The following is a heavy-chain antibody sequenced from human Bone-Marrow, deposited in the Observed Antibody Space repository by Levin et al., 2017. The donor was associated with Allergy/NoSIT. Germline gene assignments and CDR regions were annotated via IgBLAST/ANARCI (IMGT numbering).Heavy chain of an antibody. CDR2: IWYDGSKK. Sequence: GGSLRLSCAESGFIFTTNGIHWVRQAPGKGLEWVAVIWYDGSKKYYADSVKGRFSISRDNSNKTVYLQMNSLRAEDTALYYCARDPRPFNETGAGRVGFDFWGQGTLVTVSS. J-gene: IGHJ4*02. V-gene: IGHV3-33*01. CDR1: GFIFTTNG. CDR3: ARDPRPFNETGAGRVGFDF. D-gene: IGHD3-10*01.